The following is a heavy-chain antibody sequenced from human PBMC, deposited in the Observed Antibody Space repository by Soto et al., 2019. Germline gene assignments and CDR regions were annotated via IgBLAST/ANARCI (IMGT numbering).Heavy chain of an antibody. J-gene: IGHJ6*02. CDR2: ISGSGATT. V-gene: IGHV3-23*01. Sequence: EVQLLESGGGLVQPGESLTLSCAASGFTFNTYAMTWARRAPGKGLEWVSAISGSGATTYVADSVKGRFTISRDNSKDTLYLQMNILRAEDTAIYYCAKGRGGAYYYYGLDVWGQGTTVTVSS. CDR1: GFTFNTYA. CDR3: AKGRGGAYYYYGLDV. D-gene: IGHD3-10*01.